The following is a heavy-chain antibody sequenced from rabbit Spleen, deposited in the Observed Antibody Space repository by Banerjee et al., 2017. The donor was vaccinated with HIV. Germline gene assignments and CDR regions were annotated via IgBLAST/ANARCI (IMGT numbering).Heavy chain of an antibody. CDR2: IYTGSTGST. CDR3: ARRPSDSSSGPYYFTL. J-gene: IGHJ4*01. V-gene: IGHV1S45*01. Sequence: QEQLEESGGDLVKPGASLTLTCTASGVSFSSSYYICWVRQAPGKGLEWIACIYTGSTGSTYYASWAKGRLTISKTSSTTVTLQMTSLTAADTATYFCARRPSDSSSGPYYFTLWGPGTLVTVS. CDR1: GVSFSSSYY. D-gene: IGHD4-1*01.